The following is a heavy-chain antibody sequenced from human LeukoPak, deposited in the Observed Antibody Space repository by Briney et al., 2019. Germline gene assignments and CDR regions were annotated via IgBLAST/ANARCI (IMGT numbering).Heavy chain of an antibody. J-gene: IGHJ4*02. D-gene: IGHD3-10*01. V-gene: IGHV4-30-4*01. Sequence: SETLSLTCTVSGGSISSDDYYWSWIRQPPGKGLGWIGYIYYSGSTYYNPSLKSRITISVDTSKNEFSLKLTSVTAADTAVYYCASANYYGFNYFDYWGQGALVTVSS. CDR3: ASANYYGFNYFDY. CDR1: GGSISSDDYY. CDR2: IYYSGST.